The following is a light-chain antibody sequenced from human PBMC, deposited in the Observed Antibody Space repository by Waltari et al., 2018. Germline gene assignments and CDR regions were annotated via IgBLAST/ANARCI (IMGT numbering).Light chain of an antibody. CDR2: AAS. J-gene: IGKJ2*01. Sequence: DIQLTQSPSFLSASVGDRVTIACRARQGISRSLAWYQQKQRTAPTLPIYAASTLQSGVPSRFSGDGSGTEFTLTISSLQPEDSATYYCQQLNSYPRTFGQGTKLEIK. V-gene: IGKV1-9*01. CDR1: QGISRS. CDR3: QQLNSYPRT.